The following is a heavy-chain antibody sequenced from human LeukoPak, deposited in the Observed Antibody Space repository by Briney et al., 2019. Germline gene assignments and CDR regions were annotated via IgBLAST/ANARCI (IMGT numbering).Heavy chain of an antibody. Sequence: GGSLRLSCAASGFTFSSYWMSWVRQAPGKGLEWVSVLFTGGGRTLYADSVKGRFTISGDTSRTTLYLQMNGLRAEDTAVYYCAKECDYSPGHRFDLWGQGTPVTVSS. D-gene: IGHD3-10*01. V-gene: IGHV3-23*03. J-gene: IGHJ4*02. CDR3: AKECDYSPGHRFDL. CDR1: GFTFSSYW. CDR2: LFTGGGRT.